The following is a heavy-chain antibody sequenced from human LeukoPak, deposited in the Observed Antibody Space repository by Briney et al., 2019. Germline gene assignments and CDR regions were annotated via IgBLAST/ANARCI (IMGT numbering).Heavy chain of an antibody. Sequence: SETLSLTCAVYGGSFSGYYWSWIRQPPGKGLEWIGEINHSGSTNYNPSLKSRVTISVDTSKNQFSLKLSSVTAADTAVYYCATHPRRGYYYGMDVWGQGTTVTVSS. CDR2: INHSGST. CDR3: ATHPRRGYYYGMDV. CDR1: GGSFSGYY. V-gene: IGHV4-34*01. J-gene: IGHJ6*02.